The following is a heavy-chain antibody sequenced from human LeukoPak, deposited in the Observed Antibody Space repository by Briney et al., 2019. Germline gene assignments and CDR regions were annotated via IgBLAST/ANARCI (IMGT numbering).Heavy chain of an antibody. J-gene: IGHJ4*02. V-gene: IGHV3-23*01. Sequence: PGGSLRLSCAASGFTFSSYAMSWVRQAPGKGLEWVSAISGSGGGTYYADSVKGRSTISRDNSKNTLYLQMNSLRAEDTAVYYCAKDPYDFWSGYPNSFDYWGQGTLVIVSS. CDR3: AKDPYDFWSGYPNSFDY. CDR2: ISGSGGGT. CDR1: GFTFSSYA. D-gene: IGHD3-3*01.